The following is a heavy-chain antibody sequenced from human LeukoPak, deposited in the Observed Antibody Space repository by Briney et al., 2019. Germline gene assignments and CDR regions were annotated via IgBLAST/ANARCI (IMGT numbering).Heavy chain of an antibody. CDR3: ARGRRDYGDYFCYY. J-gene: IGHJ4*02. CDR1: GFTFSSYA. V-gene: IGHV3-7*01. Sequence: PGGSLRLSCAASGFTFSSYAMSWVRQAPGKGLEWVANIKQDGSEKYYVDSVKGRFTISRDNARNSLYLRMNSLRAEDTAVYYCARGRRDYGDYFCYYWGQGTLVTVSS. D-gene: IGHD4-17*01. CDR2: IKQDGSEK.